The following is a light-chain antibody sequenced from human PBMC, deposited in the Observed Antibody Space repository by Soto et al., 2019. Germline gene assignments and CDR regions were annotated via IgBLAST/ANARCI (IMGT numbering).Light chain of an antibody. CDR2: EGS. CDR3: CSYAGSSTFYV. CDR1: SSDVGSYNL. V-gene: IGLV2-23*01. Sequence: QSALTQPASVSGSPGQSITISCTGTSSDVGSYNLVSWYQQHPGKAPKLMIYEGSKRLSGVSNRFSGSKSGNTASLTISGLQAEDEADYYCCSYAGSSTFYVFGTGTKVTVL. J-gene: IGLJ1*01.